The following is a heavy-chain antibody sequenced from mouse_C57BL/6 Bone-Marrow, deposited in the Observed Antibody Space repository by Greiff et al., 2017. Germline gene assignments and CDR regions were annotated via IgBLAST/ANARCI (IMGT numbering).Heavy chain of an antibody. D-gene: IGHD2-5*01. J-gene: IGHJ3*01. Sequence: VQLQQSGPGLVQPSQSLSITCTVSGFSLTSYGVHWVRQSPGKGLEWLGVIWSGGSTDYNAAFISRLSISKDNSKSQVFFKMNSLQADDTAIYYCARAYYSNYEFAYWGQGTLVTVSA. CDR2: IWSGGST. CDR1: GFSLTSYG. V-gene: IGHV2-2*01. CDR3: ARAYYSNYEFAY.